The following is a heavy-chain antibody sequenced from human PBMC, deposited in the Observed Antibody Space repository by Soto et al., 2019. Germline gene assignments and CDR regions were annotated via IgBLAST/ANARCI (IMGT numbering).Heavy chain of an antibody. V-gene: IGHV3-33*01. CDR2: IWYDGSNK. Sequence: QVQLVESGGGVVQPGRSLRLSCAASGFTFSSYGMHWVRQAPGKGLEWVADIWYDGSNKYYADSVKGRFTISRDNSKNTLYLQMNSLRAEDTAVYYCARDPGGNGPHFDYWGQGTLVTVSS. CDR1: GFTFSSYG. D-gene: IGHD2-8*01. J-gene: IGHJ4*02. CDR3: ARDPGGNGPHFDY.